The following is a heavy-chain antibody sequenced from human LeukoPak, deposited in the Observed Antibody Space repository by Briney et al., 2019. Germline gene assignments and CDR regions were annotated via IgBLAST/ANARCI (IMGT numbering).Heavy chain of an antibody. Sequence: ASVKVSCKASGYTFTSYYMHWVRQAPGQGLEWMGIINPSGGSTSYAQKFQGRVTMTRDTSTSTVYMELSSLRSEDTAVYHGASGIRYFDWLFHYYFDYWGQGTLVTVSS. J-gene: IGHJ4*02. CDR2: INPSGGST. CDR3: ASGIRYFDWLFHYYFDY. V-gene: IGHV1-46*01. CDR1: GYTFTSYY. D-gene: IGHD3-9*01.